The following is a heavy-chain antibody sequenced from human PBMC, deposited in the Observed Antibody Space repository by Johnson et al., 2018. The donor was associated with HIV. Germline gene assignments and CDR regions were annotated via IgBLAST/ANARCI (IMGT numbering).Heavy chain of an antibody. CDR3: ARDGPWLQSQRDAFDV. CDR1: GFTFSSYW. J-gene: IGHJ3*01. Sequence: VQLVESGGGLVQPGGSLRLSCAASGFTFSSYWMSWVRQAPGKGLEWVANIKQDGSDKYYVDSVKGRFTISRDNAKNSLYLQMNSLRVEDTAMYYCARDGPWLQSQRDAFDVWGQGTMVIVSS. CDR2: IKQDGSDK. V-gene: IGHV3-7*01. D-gene: IGHD5-24*01.